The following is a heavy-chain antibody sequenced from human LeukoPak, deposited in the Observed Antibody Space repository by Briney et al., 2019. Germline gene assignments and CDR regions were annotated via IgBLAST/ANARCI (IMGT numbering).Heavy chain of an antibody. J-gene: IGHJ4*02. D-gene: IGHD1-26*01. V-gene: IGHV1-69*02. CDR2: IIPTLHVA. Sequence: GASVKVSCKASGYTFTGYYMHWVRQAPGQGLEWMGRIIPTLHVANFAQKFKGRVTITADKSTNTAHLELSSLRSDDTAVYYCARVLGWFDYWGQGTLVTVSS. CDR1: GYTFTGYY. CDR3: ARVLGWFDY.